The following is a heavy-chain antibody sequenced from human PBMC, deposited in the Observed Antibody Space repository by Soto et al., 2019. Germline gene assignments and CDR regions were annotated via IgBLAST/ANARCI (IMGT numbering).Heavy chain of an antibody. CDR2: ISAYNGNT. D-gene: IGHD6-13*01. Sequence: ASVKVSCKASGYTFTSYGISWVRQAPGQGLEWMGWISAYNGNTNYAQKLQGRVTMTTDTSTSTAYMELRSLRSDDTAVYYCARETAAAGTFWFAPWGQGTLVTVSS. J-gene: IGHJ5*02. V-gene: IGHV1-18*01. CDR1: GYTFTSYG. CDR3: ARETAAAGTFWFAP.